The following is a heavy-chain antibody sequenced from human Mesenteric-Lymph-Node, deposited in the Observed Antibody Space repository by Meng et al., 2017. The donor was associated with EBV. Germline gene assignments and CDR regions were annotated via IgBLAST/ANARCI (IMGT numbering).Heavy chain of an antibody. D-gene: IGHD4-11*01. Sequence: VRLQQWGAGVCKPSETLSLNCAVYGGSFSAYDWTWIRQPPGKGLEWIGEINHSVSTIYNPSLKSRVTMSVDTSKSQFSLKLSSVTAADTAVYFCARQRSDSRLFDYWGQGTLVTVSS. V-gene: IGHV4-34*02. J-gene: IGHJ4*01. CDR3: ARQRSDSRLFDY. CDR1: GGSFSAYD. CDR2: INHSVST.